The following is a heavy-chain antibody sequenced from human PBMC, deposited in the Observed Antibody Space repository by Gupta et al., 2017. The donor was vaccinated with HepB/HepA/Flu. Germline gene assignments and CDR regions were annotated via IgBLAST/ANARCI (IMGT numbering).Heavy chain of an antibody. D-gene: IGHD3-10*01. CDR3: ARRGGEVYGASDS. CDR1: GFTFAGYV. V-gene: IGHV3-23*01. Sequence: EVQLLESGGGLVQPGESLRLSCATSGFTFAGYVMHWVRQAPGKGLEWVSTMTGAASHTFYADSVKGRFTISRDNSKSTLFLQMTSLRAEDTAVYYCARRGGEVYGASDSWGQGTLVSVSS. J-gene: IGHJ4*02. CDR2: MTGAASHT.